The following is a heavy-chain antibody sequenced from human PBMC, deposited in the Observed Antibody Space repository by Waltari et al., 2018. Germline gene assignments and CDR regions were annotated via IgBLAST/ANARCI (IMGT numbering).Heavy chain of an antibody. V-gene: IGHV1-3*01. CDR2: IIPGSGDK. J-gene: IGHJ4*02. CDR3: GREAREGHSPMAYLDY. CDR1: GYTFTTFT. D-gene: IGHD3-10*01. Sequence: QVQLVQSGAEVKKPGASVKVSCTASGYTFTTFTIQWVRQAPGQGLQWMGFIIPGSGDKQYSRDFQGRVTITRDTSASTAYMELTSLTSEDTAVYYCGREAREGHSPMAYLDYWGQGTLVTVSS.